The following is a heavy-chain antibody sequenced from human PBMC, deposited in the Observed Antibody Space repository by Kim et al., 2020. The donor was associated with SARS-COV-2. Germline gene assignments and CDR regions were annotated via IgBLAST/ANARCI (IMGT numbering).Heavy chain of an antibody. J-gene: IGHJ6*02. Sequence: GGSLRLSCAASGFTFSNYGMHWVRQAPGKGLEWVAVIWYDGSNKNYADSVKGRFTISRDNSKNTLYLQMNSLRAEDTAVYYCARDLWFGELVYYYYGMDVWGQGTTVTVSS. CDR2: IWYDGSNK. D-gene: IGHD3-10*01. CDR3: ARDLWFGELVYYYYGMDV. V-gene: IGHV3-33*01. CDR1: GFTFSNYG.